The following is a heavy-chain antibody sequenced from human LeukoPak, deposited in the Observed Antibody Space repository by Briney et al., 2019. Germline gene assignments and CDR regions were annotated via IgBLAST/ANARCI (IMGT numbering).Heavy chain of an antibody. CDR1: GGTFSSYA. CDR3: ARDHPLWFGELSFLWDI. V-gene: IGHV1-69*13. D-gene: IGHD3-10*01. CDR2: IIPIFGTA. Sequence: SVKVSCKASGGTFSSYAISWVRQAPGQGLEWMGGIIPIFGTANYARKFQGRVTITADESTSTAYMELSSLRSEDTAVYYCARDHPLWFGELSFLWDIWGQGTMVTVSS. J-gene: IGHJ3*02.